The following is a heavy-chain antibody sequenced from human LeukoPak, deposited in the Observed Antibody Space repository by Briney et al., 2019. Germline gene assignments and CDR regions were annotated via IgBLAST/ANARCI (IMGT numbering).Heavy chain of an antibody. V-gene: IGHV4-31*09. CDR1: GGSISSGGYY. Sequence: MTSETLSLTCTVSGGSISSGGYYWSWIRQHPGKGLEWIGYIYYSGSTYYNPSLKSRVTISVDTSKNQFSLKLSSVTAADTAVYYCRGNEYIAARPMEDFDYWGQGTLVTVSS. D-gene: IGHD6-6*01. CDR2: IYYSGST. CDR3: RGNEYIAARPMEDFDY. J-gene: IGHJ4*02.